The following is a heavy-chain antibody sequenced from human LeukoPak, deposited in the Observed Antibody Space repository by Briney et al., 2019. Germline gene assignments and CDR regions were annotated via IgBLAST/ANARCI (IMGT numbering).Heavy chain of an antibody. CDR1: GGTFSSYT. CDR2: IIPILGIA. CDR3: ARSHTAMGSNDAFDI. D-gene: IGHD5-18*01. J-gene: IGHJ3*02. Sequence: ASVKVSCKASGGTFSSYTISWVRQAPGQGLEWMGRIIPILGIANYAQKFQGRVTITADKSTSTAYMELSSLRSEDTAVYYCARSHTAMGSNDAFDIWGQGTMVTVSS. V-gene: IGHV1-69*02.